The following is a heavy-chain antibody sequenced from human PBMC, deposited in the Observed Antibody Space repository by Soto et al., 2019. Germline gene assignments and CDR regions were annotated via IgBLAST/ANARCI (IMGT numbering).Heavy chain of an antibody. J-gene: IGHJ4*02. CDR1: GFTFSDYY. Sequence: QVQLVESGGGLVKPGGSLRLSCAVSGFTFSDYYMSWIRQAPGKGLEWVSYISGSSSDTNYADSVKGRFTISRDNAKNSLYLQMNSLRAEDTAIYYCARVIYFDWLQDYWGQGTRVTVSS. V-gene: IGHV3-11*05. CDR2: ISGSSSDT. CDR3: ARVIYFDWLQDY. D-gene: IGHD3-9*01.